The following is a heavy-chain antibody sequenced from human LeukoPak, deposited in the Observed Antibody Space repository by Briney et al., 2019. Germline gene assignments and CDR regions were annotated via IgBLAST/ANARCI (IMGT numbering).Heavy chain of an antibody. J-gene: IGHJ3*02. CDR2: IYYSGST. V-gene: IGHV4-39*07. Sequence: SETLSLTCTVSGGSISGSSYYWGWIRQPPGKGLEWIGSIYYSGSTNYNPSLKSRVTISVDTSKNQFSLKLSSVTAADTAVYYCAREVGATRYDAFDIWGQGTMVTVSS. D-gene: IGHD1-26*01. CDR1: GGSISGSSYY. CDR3: AREVGATRYDAFDI.